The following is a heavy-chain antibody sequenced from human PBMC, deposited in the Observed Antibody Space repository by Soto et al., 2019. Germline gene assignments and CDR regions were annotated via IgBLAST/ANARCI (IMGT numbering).Heavy chain of an antibody. CDR2: IKQDGSEK. CDR1: GFTFSSYW. D-gene: IGHD6-13*01. Sequence: EVQLVESGGGLVQPGGSLRLSCAASGFTFSSYWMSWVRQAPGKGLEWVANIKQDGSEKYYVDSVKGRFTISRDNAKNSLYLQMNSLRAEDTAVYYCARDHGAAAKTNYFDYWGQGTLVTVSS. J-gene: IGHJ4*02. V-gene: IGHV3-7*01. CDR3: ARDHGAAAKTNYFDY.